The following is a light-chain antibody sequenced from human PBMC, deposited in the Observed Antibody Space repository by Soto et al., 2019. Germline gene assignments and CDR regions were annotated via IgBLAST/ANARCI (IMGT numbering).Light chain of an antibody. V-gene: IGKV3-15*01. J-gene: IGKJ4*01. CDR1: QGVSNN. Sequence: TQSPAPLSVSPGERATLSCRARQGVSNNLAWYQHKPGRPPRLLSYCASTRATGIPARFSGSGSGTEFTFTISSLQSEDFAVYYCQQYNKWPLTFGGGTKVETK. CDR2: CAS. CDR3: QQYNKWPLT.